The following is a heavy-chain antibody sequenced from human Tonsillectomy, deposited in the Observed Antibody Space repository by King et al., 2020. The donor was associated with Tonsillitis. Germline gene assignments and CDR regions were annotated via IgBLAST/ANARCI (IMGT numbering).Heavy chain of an antibody. CDR3: ETWYSTSSGVGGY. CDR1: GFTFTNAW. Sequence: VQLVESGGGLVKPGGSLRLSCAASGFTFTNAWMTWVRQAPGKGLEWVGRIKSKADGGTTDYAAPVKGRFTISRDDSKNTLYLQMNSLKTEDTAVYYCETWYSTSSGVGGYWGQGILVTVSS. V-gene: IGHV3-15*01. CDR2: IKSKADGGTT. D-gene: IGHD6-6*01. J-gene: IGHJ4*02.